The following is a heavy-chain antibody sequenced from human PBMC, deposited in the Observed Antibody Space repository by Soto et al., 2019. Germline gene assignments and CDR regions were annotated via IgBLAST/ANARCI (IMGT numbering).Heavy chain of an antibody. CDR1: GFTFRKYG. CDR3: AKDFKVSGSHYGTLNYYYGMDV. CDR2: ISYDGYLK. J-gene: IGHJ6*02. Sequence: GSLGLSGEASGFTFRKYGKQGVRQAPGKGLEWGAVISYDGYLKYYVDSVKGRFTVARDNSKNTLFLEMNSLRVEDTAVYFCAKDFKVSGSHYGTLNYYYGMDVWGQGTTVTVSS. D-gene: IGHD3-10*01. V-gene: IGHV3-30*18.